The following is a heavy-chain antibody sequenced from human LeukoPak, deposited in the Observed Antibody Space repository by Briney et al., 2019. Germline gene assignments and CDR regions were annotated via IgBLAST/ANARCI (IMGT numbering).Heavy chain of an antibody. V-gene: IGHV1-46*01. D-gene: IGHD2-21*02. CDR3: ARDWDCGGDCYSLAGYY. J-gene: IGHJ4*02. CDR1: GYTFTSYY. Sequence: ASVKVSCKASGYTFTSYYMHWVRQAPGQGLEWMGIINPSGGSTSYAQKFQGRVTMTRDTSTSTVYMELSSLRSEGTAVYYCARDWDCGGDCYSLAGYYWGQGTLVTVSS. CDR2: INPSGGST.